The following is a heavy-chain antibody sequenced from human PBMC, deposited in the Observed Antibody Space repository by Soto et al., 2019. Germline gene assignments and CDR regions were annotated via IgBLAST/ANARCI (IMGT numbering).Heavy chain of an antibody. CDR3: TTDRFAYCSGGTCYTSDF. D-gene: IGHD2-15*01. J-gene: IGHJ4*02. CDR1: GFAFSSAW. V-gene: IGHV3-15*07. CDR2: IKSKTDGGTT. Sequence: GGSLRLSCTASGFAFSSAWMNWVRQAPGKGLEWVGRIKSKTDGGTTDYAAPVKGRFTISRDDSKTTLFLQMNSLKPEDAAVYYCTTDRFAYCSGGTCYTSDFWGQGTLVTSPQ.